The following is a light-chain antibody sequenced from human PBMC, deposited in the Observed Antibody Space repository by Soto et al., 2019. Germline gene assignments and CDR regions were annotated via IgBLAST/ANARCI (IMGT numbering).Light chain of an antibody. V-gene: IGKV3-20*01. J-gene: IGKJ1*01. CDR1: QSVSSGY. CDR2: GAS. Sequence: EIVLTQSPGTLSLSPGERATLSCRASQSVSSGYLAGYQQKPGQAPRLLIYGASSRATGIPDRFSGSGSGTVFTLTISRLEPEDFAVYYCQQYSSSPRTFGQGTKVDIK. CDR3: QQYSSSPRT.